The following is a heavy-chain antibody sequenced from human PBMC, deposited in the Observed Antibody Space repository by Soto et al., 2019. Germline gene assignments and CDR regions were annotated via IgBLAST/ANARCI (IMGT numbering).Heavy chain of an antibody. CDR3: ARDNYYDSSGPLDY. CDR2: IYYSGST. D-gene: IGHD3-22*01. Sequence: SETLSLTCTVSGGSISSGDYYWSWIRQPPGKGLEWIGYIYYSGSTYYNPSLKSRVTISVDTSKNQFSLKLSSVTAADTAVYYCARDNYYDSSGPLDYWGQGTLVTVSS. V-gene: IGHV4-30-4*01. CDR1: GGSISSGDYY. J-gene: IGHJ4*02.